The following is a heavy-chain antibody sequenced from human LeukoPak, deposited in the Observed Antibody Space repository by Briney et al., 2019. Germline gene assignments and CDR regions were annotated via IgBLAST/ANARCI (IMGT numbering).Heavy chain of an antibody. D-gene: IGHD3-10*01. V-gene: IGHV4-59*02. CDR3: ARVEHRSGSYPDY. J-gene: IGHJ4*02. CDR2: IYYSGST. Sequence: TSETLSLTCTVSGGSVDSYFWSWIRQPPGKGLEWLGYIYYSGSTNYNPSLKSRVTLSIDTSKNQFSLRLSSVTAADTAVYYCARVEHRSGSYPDYWGQGTLVTVSS. CDR1: GGSVDSYF.